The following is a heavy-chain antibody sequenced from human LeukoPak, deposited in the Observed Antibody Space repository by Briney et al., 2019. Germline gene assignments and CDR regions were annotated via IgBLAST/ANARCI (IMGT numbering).Heavy chain of an antibody. V-gene: IGHV5-51*01. CDR1: GYTFTNYW. Sequence: GESLKISCKGSGYTFTNYWIGWVRQMPGKGLEFMGIIYPGDSDTRYSPSFQGQVTISVDKSINTAYLQWSSLKASDSAMYYCARAGYSNRWDGVDSWGQGTLVTVSS. J-gene: IGHJ4*02. CDR3: ARAGYSNRWDGVDS. CDR2: IYPGDSDT. D-gene: IGHD2/OR15-2a*01.